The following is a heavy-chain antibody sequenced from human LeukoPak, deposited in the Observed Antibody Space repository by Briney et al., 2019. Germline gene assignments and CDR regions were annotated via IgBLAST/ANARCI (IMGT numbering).Heavy chain of an antibody. CDR3: VLNYGSGSYYLPL. J-gene: IGHJ4*02. CDR1: GFTFSSYS. Sequence: GGSLRLSCAASGFTFSSYSMNWVHQAPGKGLEWVSFISSSPSTIYYADSVKGRFTISRDNAKNSLYLQMNSLRAVDTAVYYCVLNYGSGSYYLPLWGQGTLVTVSS. V-gene: IGHV3-48*04. CDR2: ISSSPSTI. D-gene: IGHD3-10*01.